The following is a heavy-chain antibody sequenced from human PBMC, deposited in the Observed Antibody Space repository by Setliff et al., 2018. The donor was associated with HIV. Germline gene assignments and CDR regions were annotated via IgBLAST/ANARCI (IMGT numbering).Heavy chain of an antibody. Sequence: PSETLSLTCAVYGGSFNGYYWTWIRQPPGKGLEWIGEIDHSGNIKYHASLKSRVTISKDTSKNQISLKLRSVTAADTAVYYCARGLNYYGSGSYLPLGYWGQGTLVTVPS. CDR2: IDHSGNI. CDR3: ARGLNYYGSGSYLPLGY. V-gene: IGHV4-34*01. CDR1: GGSFNGYY. J-gene: IGHJ4*02. D-gene: IGHD3-10*01.